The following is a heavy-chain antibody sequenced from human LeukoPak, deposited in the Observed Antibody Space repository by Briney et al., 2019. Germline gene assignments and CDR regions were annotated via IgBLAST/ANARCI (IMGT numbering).Heavy chain of an antibody. D-gene: IGHD6-19*01. CDR2: INWNGGST. Sequence: AGGSLRLSCAASGFTFYDYGMSWVRHAPGKGLGWVSGINWNGGSTVYADSVKGRFTISRDNVKNLLYLQMNSLRAEDTAVYYCARVQRGIAVALDYWGQGTLATVSS. J-gene: IGHJ4*02. V-gene: IGHV3-20*04. CDR1: GFTFYDYG. CDR3: ARVQRGIAVALDY.